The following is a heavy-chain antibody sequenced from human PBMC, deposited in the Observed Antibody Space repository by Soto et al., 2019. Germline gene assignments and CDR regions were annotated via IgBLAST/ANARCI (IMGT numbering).Heavy chain of an antibody. CDR1: GFTFSSYA. CDR3: AKIPGVSQWGLKEDAFDI. V-gene: IGHV3-23*01. D-gene: IGHD2-21*02. Sequence: GGSLRLSCAASGFTFSSYAMSWVRQAPGKGLEWVSAISGSGGSTYYADSVKGRFTISRDNSKNTLYLQMNSLRAEDTAVYYCAKIPGVSQWGLKEDAFDIWGQGTMVTVSS. CDR2: ISGSGGST. J-gene: IGHJ3*02.